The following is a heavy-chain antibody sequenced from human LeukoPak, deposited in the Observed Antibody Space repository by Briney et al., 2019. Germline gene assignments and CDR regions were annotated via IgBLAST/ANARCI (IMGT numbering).Heavy chain of an antibody. CDR3: AKEPRVATIEIFDY. CDR1: GFTFSSYA. CDR2: ISGGGAVT. D-gene: IGHD5-12*01. V-gene: IGHV3-23*01. Sequence: GGSLRLSCAASGFTFSSYAMSWVRQAPGKGLEWVSSISGGGAVTYYADSVKGRFTISRDNSKNTVYLQMNSLRAEDTAVYYCAKEPRVATIEIFDYWGQGTLVTVSS. J-gene: IGHJ4*02.